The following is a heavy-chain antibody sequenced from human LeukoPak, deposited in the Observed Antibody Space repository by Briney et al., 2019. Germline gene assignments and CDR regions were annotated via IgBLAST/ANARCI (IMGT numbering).Heavy chain of an antibody. J-gene: IGHJ4*02. D-gene: IGHD1-1*01. Sequence: PSETLSLTCTVSGGSISSSSYYWGWIRQPPGKGLEWIGSIYYSGSTYYNPSLKSRVTISVDTSKNQFSLKLSSVTAADTAVYYCARVDWNDGMLFDYWGQGTLVTVSS. CDR3: ARVDWNDGMLFDY. CDR2: IYYSGST. CDR1: GGSISSSSYY. V-gene: IGHV4-39*07.